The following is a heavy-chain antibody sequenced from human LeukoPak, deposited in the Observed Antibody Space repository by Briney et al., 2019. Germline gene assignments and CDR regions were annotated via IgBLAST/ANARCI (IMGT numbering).Heavy chain of an antibody. D-gene: IGHD2-2*02. CDR2: ISGSGGST. V-gene: IGHV3-23*01. Sequence: GGSLRLSCAASGFTFSSYAMSWVRQAPGKGLEWVSAISGSGGSTYYADSVKGRFTISRDNSKNTLYLQMNSLRAEDTAVYYCAMSALAAIRYYYGMDVWGQGTTVTVSS. J-gene: IGHJ6*02. CDR3: AMSALAAIRYYYGMDV. CDR1: GFTFSSYA.